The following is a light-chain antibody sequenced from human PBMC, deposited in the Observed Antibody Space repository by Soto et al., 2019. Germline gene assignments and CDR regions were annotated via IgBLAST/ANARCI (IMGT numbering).Light chain of an antibody. CDR1: QSISRW. V-gene: IGKV1-5*03. CDR3: QQYNSYSRT. J-gene: IGKJ1*01. CDR2: KAS. Sequence: DLQMPQSPSTLPASVGDSVTITCRASQSISRWLDWYQQKPGKAPKLLIYKASSLESGVPSRFRGSGSGTEFTLTISSLQPDDFETYYCQQYNSYSRTFGQGTKVDIK.